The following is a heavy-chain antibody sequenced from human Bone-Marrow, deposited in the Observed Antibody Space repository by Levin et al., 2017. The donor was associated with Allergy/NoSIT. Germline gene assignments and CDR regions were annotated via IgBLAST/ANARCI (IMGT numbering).Heavy chain of an antibody. Sequence: GGSLRLSCAASGFTFSTYAMDWVRQAPGKGLDWVAVISSDGSNGYYADSVKGRFTVSRDNSMNTLYLQMNSLKNEDTAVYYCVRETYGSSWSPFSYWGQGTLVTVSS. J-gene: IGHJ4*02. CDR2: ISSDGSNG. CDR1: GFTFSTYA. CDR3: VRETYGSSWSPFSY. D-gene: IGHD6-13*01. V-gene: IGHV3-30-3*01.